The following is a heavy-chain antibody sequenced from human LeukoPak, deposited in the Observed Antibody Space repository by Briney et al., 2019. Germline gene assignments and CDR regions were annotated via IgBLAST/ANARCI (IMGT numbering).Heavy chain of an antibody. V-gene: IGHV4-59*02. CDR2: IHYSGKA. D-gene: IGHD3-16*01. CDR1: GGSVSGYY. J-gene: IGHJ6*02. CDR3: AKFGADYDMAV. Sequence: LSETLSLTCFVFGGSVSGYYWTWVRQPPGKGLEGIGQIHYSGKADYNPTLKSLITISVNTSKNDISLRMSSMTTPDTGIYYCAKFGADYDMAVWGQGTTVTVSS.